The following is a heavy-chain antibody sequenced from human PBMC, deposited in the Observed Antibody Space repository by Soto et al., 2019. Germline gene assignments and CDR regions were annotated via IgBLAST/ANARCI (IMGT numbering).Heavy chain of an antibody. CDR2: IIPRFGKPA. CDR3: ARSRFLDY. D-gene: IGHD3-3*01. J-gene: IGHJ4*02. Sequence: QVQLVQSGAEVKKSGSSVKVSCKASGDSFSTFAFSWVRQAPGQGLEWMGAIIPRFGKPANYAQKFQDRVTITADKSTTTVYMEVRSLRSEDTAVYYCARSRFLDYWGQGTPVTVSS. CDR1: GDSFSTFA. V-gene: IGHV1-69*06.